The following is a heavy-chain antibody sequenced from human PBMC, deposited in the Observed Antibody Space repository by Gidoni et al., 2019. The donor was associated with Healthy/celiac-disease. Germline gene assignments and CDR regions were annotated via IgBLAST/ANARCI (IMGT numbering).Heavy chain of an antibody. D-gene: IGHD6-13*01. CDR1: GFTFSNSW. V-gene: IGHV3-15*01. J-gene: IGHJ6*02. CDR3: TTEIAAAPNYYYGMDV. Sequence: EVQLVESGGGLVKPGGSLRLSCAASGFTFSNSWMSWVRQAPGKGLEWVGRIKSKTDGGTTDYAAPVKGRFTISRDDSKNTLYLQMNSLKTEDTAVYYCTTEIAAAPNYYYGMDVWGQGTTVTVSS. CDR2: IKSKTDGGTT.